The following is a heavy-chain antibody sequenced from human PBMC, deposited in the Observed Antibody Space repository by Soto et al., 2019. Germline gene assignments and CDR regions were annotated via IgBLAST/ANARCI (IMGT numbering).Heavy chain of an antibody. V-gene: IGHV3-23*01. CDR2: ISGSGGSS. D-gene: IGHD6-13*01. CDR1: GFAYSTYA. J-gene: IGHJ6*02. Sequence: PAWSLRLSCAASGFAYSTYAMTWIRQAPGKGLEWVSVISGSGGSSYYAASVKGRFTISRDNSKNTLYLQMNGLRAEDTALYYCAKVTKRAAAGRYEYYKYGMDVWGQGTTVTVSS. CDR3: AKVTKRAAAGRYEYYKYGMDV.